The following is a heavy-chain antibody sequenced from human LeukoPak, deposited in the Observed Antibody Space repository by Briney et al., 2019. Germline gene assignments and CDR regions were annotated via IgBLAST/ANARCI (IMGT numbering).Heavy chain of an antibody. V-gene: IGHV1-69*01. CDR3: AREITPGYYMDV. Sequence: SVKVSCKTSGGTFSSYAISWVRQAPGQGLEWMGGIIPIFGTANYAQKFQGRVTITADESTSTAYMELSSLRSEDTAVYYCAREITPGYYMDVWGKGTTVTISS. CDR1: GGTFSSYA. J-gene: IGHJ6*03. D-gene: IGHD1-14*01. CDR2: IIPIFGTA.